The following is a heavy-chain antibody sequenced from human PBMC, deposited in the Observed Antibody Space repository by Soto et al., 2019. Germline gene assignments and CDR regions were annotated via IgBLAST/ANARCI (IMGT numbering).Heavy chain of an antibody. J-gene: IGHJ4*02. D-gene: IGHD3-3*01. Sequence: GGSLRLSCTASGFTFSSYGMHWVRQAPGKGLEWVAVISYDGSNEYYADSVKGRFTISRDNSKNTLYLQMNSLRAEDTAVYYCAKDLRWRNRLGYFDYWGQAPLVTVSS. CDR2: ISYDGSNE. CDR1: GFTFSSYG. CDR3: AKDLRWRNRLGYFDY. V-gene: IGHV3-30*18.